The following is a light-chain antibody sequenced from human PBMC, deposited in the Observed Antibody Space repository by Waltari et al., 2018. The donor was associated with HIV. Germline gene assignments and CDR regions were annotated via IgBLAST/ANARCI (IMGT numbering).Light chain of an antibody. V-gene: IGKV1-9*01. Sequence: DIRLTQSPSFLSASIGDRITITCRDSQDINTFLAWYQQKPGRAPKLLVYAASTLQSGVSSRLSGSGSGTDFTLTINSLQPEDCATYYCQQLNSYPVTFGGRTKVEI. CDR1: QDINTF. J-gene: IGKJ4*01. CDR3: QQLNSYPVT. CDR2: AAS.